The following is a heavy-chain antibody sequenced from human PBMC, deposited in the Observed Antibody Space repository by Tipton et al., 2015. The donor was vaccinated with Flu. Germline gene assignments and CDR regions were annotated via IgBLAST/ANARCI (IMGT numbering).Heavy chain of an antibody. CDR3: ARRKTVTTRLTYFDY. J-gene: IGHJ4*02. V-gene: IGHV4-61*08. CDR1: GDSISSGGYY. CDR2: IYYSGST. D-gene: IGHD4-17*01. Sequence: TLSLTCTVSGDSISSGGYYWSWIRQPPGKGLEWIGYIYYSGSTNYNPSLKSRVTISVDTSKNQFSLKLSSVTAADTAVYYCARRKTVTTRLTYFDYWGQGTLLTVSS.